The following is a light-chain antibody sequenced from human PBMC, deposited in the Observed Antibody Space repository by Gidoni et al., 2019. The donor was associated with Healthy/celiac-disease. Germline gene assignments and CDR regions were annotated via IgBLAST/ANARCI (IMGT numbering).Light chain of an antibody. J-gene: IGLJ2*01. Sequence: QSVLTQPPSVSGAPGQRVTIPCTGSSPNSGAGYDVHRYQQLPGTAPQLLIHGNSNRPSGVPDRFSGSKSGTSASLAITGLQAEDEADYYCQSYDSSLSASNVVFGGGTKLTVL. CDR1: SPNSGAGYD. CDR2: GNS. CDR3: QSYDSSLSASNVV. V-gene: IGLV1-40*01.